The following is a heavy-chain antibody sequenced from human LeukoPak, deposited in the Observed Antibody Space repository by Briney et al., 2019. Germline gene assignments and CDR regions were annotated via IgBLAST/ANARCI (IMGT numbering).Heavy chain of an antibody. V-gene: IGHV3-21*01. CDR3: ARSQIGGHVDY. D-gene: IGHD5-12*01. CDR2: ISSSSSYI. Sequence: PEGSLRLSCAVSGFTFNNYSMNWVRQAPGKGLEWVSSISSSSSYIYYADSVKGRFTISRDNAKNSLYLQMNSLRAEDTAVYYCARSQIGGHVDYWGQGTLVTVSS. J-gene: IGHJ4*02. CDR1: GFTFNNYS.